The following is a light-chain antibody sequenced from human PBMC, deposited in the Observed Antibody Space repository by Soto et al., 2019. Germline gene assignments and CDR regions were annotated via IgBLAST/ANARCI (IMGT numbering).Light chain of an antibody. CDR3: SSYTSTSTPFV. J-gene: IGLJ1*01. Sequence: QSALTQPASVSGSPGQSITISCTGTSSDVGGYNYVSWYQQHPGKAPKLIISEVSNRPSGVSNRFSGSKSGNTASPTISGLQAEDEADYYCSSYTSTSTPFVFGTGTKLTVL. CDR1: SSDVGGYNY. V-gene: IGLV2-14*01. CDR2: EVS.